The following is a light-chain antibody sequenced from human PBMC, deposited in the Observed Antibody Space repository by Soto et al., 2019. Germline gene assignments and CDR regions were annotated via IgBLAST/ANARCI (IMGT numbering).Light chain of an antibody. V-gene: IGKV3-20*01. CDR2: GAF. CDR3: QQYGGSLT. Sequence: EIVLTQSPGTLSLSPGERATLSSRPSQSVTSGYLAWYQQKPAQAPRPLIYGAFSRATGIPDRFSGSGSGTDFTLTISRLEPEDFAVYYCQQYGGSLTFGGGTKVEIK. CDR1: QSVTSGY. J-gene: IGKJ4*01.